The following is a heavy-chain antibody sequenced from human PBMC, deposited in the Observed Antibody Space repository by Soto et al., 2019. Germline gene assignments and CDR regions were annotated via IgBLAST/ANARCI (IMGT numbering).Heavy chain of an antibody. CDR2: ISYDGSNK. D-gene: IGHD6-19*01. CDR3: AKDLMVAVAGTYDAFDI. V-gene: IGHV3-30*18. Sequence: GGSLRLSCAASGFTFSSYGMHWVRQAPGKGLEWVAVISYDGSNKYYADSVKGRFTISRDNSKNTLYLQMNSLRAEDTAVYYCAKDLMVAVAGTYDAFDIWGQGTMVTVSS. CDR1: GFTFSSYG. J-gene: IGHJ3*02.